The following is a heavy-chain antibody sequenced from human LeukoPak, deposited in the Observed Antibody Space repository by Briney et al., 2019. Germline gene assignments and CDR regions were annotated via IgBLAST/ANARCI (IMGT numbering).Heavy chain of an antibody. CDR1: GYTFTGYY. CDR2: INPNSGGT. CDR3: ARDLMATILLVGETNYLDY. D-gene: IGHD5-24*01. J-gene: IGHJ4*02. Sequence: ASVKVSCRASGYTFTGYYMHWVRQAPGQGLEWMGWINPNSGGTNYAQKFQGRVTMTRDTSISTAYMELSRLRSDDTAVYYCARDLMATILLVGETNYLDYWGQGTLVTVSS. V-gene: IGHV1-2*02.